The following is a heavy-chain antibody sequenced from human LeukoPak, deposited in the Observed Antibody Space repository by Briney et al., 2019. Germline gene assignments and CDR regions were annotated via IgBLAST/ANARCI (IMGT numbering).Heavy chain of an antibody. CDR3: AGGTYYYYYYMDV. Sequence: GGSLRLSCAASGFTFSNYWMSWVHQAPGKGLEWVANIKQDGSEKYYVDSVKGRFTISRDNAKNSLYLQMNSLRVEDTAVYYCAGGTYYYYYYMDVWGKGTTVTVSS. D-gene: IGHD1/OR15-1a*01. J-gene: IGHJ6*03. CDR1: GFTFSNYW. V-gene: IGHV3-7*01. CDR2: IKQDGSEK.